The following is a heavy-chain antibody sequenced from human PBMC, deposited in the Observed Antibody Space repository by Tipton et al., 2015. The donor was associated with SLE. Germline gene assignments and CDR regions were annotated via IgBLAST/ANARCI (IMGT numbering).Heavy chain of an antibody. CDR2: IYSSGRT. D-gene: IGHD1-26*01. Sequence: TLSLTCTVSGGSISSDSYYWSWLRQSAGKGLEWIGHIYSSGRTNYNPSLKSRVTMSVDTSKNQFSLRLSSVTAADTAVYYCAREVGVVATGWFDPWGQGTLVTVSS. CDR1: GGSISSDSYY. V-gene: IGHV4-61*09. J-gene: IGHJ5*02. CDR3: AREVGVVATGWFDP.